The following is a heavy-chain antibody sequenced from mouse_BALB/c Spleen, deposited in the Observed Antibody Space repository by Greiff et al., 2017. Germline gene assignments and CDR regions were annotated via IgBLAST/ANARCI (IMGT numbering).Heavy chain of an antibody. CDR3: ARHGGLRRGAWFAY. J-gene: IGHJ3*01. Sequence: QVHVKQSGPDLVAPSQSLSITCTVSGFSLTSYGVHWVRQPPGKGLEWLVVIWSDGSTTYNSALKSRLSISKDNSKSQVFLKMNSLQTDDTAMYYCARHGGLRRGAWFAYWGQGTLVTVSA. V-gene: IGHV2-6-2*01. D-gene: IGHD2-4*01. CDR1: GFSLTSYG. CDR2: IWSDGST.